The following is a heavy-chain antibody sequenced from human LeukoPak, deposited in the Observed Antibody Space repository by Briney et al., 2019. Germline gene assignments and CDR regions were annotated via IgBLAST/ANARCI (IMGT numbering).Heavy chain of an antibody. Sequence: ASVKVSCKASGYTFTSYGISWVRQAPGQGLEWMGWISAYNGNTNYAQKLQGRVTMTTDTSTSTACMELRSLRSDDTAVYYCARQVIAVAGTSYYGMDVWGQGTTVTVSS. V-gene: IGHV1-18*01. CDR1: GYTFTSYG. CDR2: ISAYNGNT. CDR3: ARQVIAVAGTSYYGMDV. D-gene: IGHD6-19*01. J-gene: IGHJ6*02.